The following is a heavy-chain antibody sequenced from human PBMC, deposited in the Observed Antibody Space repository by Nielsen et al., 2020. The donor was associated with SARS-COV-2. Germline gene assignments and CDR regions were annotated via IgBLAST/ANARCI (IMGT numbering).Heavy chain of an antibody. V-gene: IGHV3-9*01. CDR3: TRERPHVLRFLEWFEYPPFYFDY. Sequence: SLKISCAASGFTFDDYAMHWVRQAPGKGLEWVSGISWNSGSIGYADSVKGRFTISRDNAKNSLYLQMNSLRAEDTALYYCTRERPHVLRFLEWFEYPPFYFDYWGQGTLVTVSS. CDR1: GFTFDDYA. D-gene: IGHD3-3*01. CDR2: ISWNSGSI. J-gene: IGHJ4*02.